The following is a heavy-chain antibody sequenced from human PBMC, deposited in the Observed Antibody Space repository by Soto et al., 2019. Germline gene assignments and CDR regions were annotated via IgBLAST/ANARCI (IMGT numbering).Heavy chain of an antibody. D-gene: IGHD2-15*01. CDR3: ARCSLVVIPVPGFDP. J-gene: IGHJ5*02. CDR2: ITNTGITT. CDR1: GFGFSTHA. V-gene: IGHV3-23*01. Sequence: PGGSLRLSCAASGFGFSTHALSWVRQAPGKGLEWLSSITNTGITTHYADSVKGRFTISRENSRNTLHLQMNVRSVTAADTAVYYCARCSLVVIPVPGFDPWGQGTLVTVSS.